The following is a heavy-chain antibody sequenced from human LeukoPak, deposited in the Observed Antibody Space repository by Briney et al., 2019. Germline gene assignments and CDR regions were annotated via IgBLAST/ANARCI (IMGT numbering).Heavy chain of an antibody. CDR2: INPNNGGT. Sequence: GASVKVSCKASGYTFTSYGISWVRQAPGQGLEWMGWINPNNGGTNYAQKFQGRVTMTRDTSISTAYMVLSRLRSDDTAVYYCARAFVCSGGSCYSRYWFDPWGQGTLVTVSS. J-gene: IGHJ5*02. CDR3: ARAFVCSGGSCYSRYWFDP. V-gene: IGHV1-2*02. D-gene: IGHD2-15*01. CDR1: GYTFTSYG.